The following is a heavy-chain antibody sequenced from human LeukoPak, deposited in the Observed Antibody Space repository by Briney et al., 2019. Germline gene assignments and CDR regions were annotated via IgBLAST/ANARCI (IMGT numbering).Heavy chain of an antibody. CDR1: GFTLSSYA. V-gene: IGHV3-23*01. Sequence: GGSLRLSCAASGFTLSSYAMSWVRQAPGKGLEWVSAISGSGGATYYADSVKGRFTISRDNSKNTLYLQMNSLRAEDTAVYYCAKVNDFWSGHFDYWGQGTLVTVSS. J-gene: IGHJ4*02. CDR2: ISGSGGAT. CDR3: AKVNDFWSGHFDY. D-gene: IGHD3-3*01.